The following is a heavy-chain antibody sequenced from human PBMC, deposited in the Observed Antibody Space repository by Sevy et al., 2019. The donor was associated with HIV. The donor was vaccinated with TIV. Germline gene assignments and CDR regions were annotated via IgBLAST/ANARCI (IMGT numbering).Heavy chain of an antibody. CDR2: ISSSSNYI. CDR1: GFTFSSYS. J-gene: IGHJ4*02. V-gene: IGHV3-21*01. Sequence: GGCLRLSCAVSGFTFSSYSMNWVRQAPGKGLEWVSSISSSSNYIYYADSVKGRFTISRDNAKNSLYLQMNSLRAEDTAVNYCARQSHYYGNSGYYPYFDYWGQGTLVTVSS. CDR3: ARQSHYYGNSGYYPYFDY. D-gene: IGHD3-22*01.